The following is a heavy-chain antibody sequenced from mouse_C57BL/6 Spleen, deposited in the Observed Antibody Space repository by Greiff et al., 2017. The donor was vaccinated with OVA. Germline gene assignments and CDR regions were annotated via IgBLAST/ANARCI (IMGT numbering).Heavy chain of an antibody. V-gene: IGHV1-64*01. CDR2: IHPNSGST. CDR3: ARKFDGRSYAMDY. J-gene: IGHJ4*01. CDR1: GYTFTSYW. D-gene: IGHD1-1*01. Sequence: VQLQQPGAELVKPGASVKLSCKASGYTFTSYWMHWVKQRPGQGLEWIGMIHPNSGSTNYNEKFKSKATLTVDKSSSTAYMQLSSLTSEDSAVYYCARKFDGRSYAMDYWGRGTSVTVSS.